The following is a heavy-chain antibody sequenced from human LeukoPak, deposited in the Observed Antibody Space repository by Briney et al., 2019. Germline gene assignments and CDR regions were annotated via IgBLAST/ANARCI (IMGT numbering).Heavy chain of an antibody. CDR3: AKPHFDS. CDR1: GFTFSSYG. V-gene: IGHV3-30*18. CDR2: ISYDGSNK. Sequence: GRSLRLSCAASGFTFSSYGMHWVRQAPGKGLEWVAVISYDGSNKYYADSVKGRFTISRDNSKNTLYLQMNSLRAEDTAVYYCAKPHFDSWGRGTLVTVSS. J-gene: IGHJ4*02.